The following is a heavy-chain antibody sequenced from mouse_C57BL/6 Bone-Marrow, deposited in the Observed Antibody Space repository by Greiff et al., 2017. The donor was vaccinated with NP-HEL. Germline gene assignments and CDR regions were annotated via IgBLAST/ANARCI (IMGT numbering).Heavy chain of an antibody. CDR3: ARFSY. Sequence: EVKLQESGPGLVKPSQSLSLTCSVTGYSITSGYYWNWIRQFPGNKLEWMGYISYDGSNNYNPSLKNRISITRDTSKNQFFLKLNSVTTEDTATYYCARFSYWGQGTTLTVSS. CDR1: GYSITSGYY. V-gene: IGHV3-6*01. CDR2: ISYDGSN. J-gene: IGHJ2*01.